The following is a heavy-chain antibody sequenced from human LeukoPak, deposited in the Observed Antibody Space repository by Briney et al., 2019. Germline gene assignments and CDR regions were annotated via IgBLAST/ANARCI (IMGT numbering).Heavy chain of an antibody. V-gene: IGHV3-23*01. D-gene: IGHD3-16*02. J-gene: IGHJ3*02. CDR3: AKDKYDYVWGSYRSHAFDI. CDR1: GFTFSSYA. Sequence: GGSLRLSCAASGFTFSSYAMSWVRQAPGKGLEWVSAISGSGGSTYYADSVKGRFTISRDNSKNTLYLQMNSLRAEDTAVYYCAKDKYDYVWGSYRSHAFDIWGQETMVTVSS. CDR2: ISGSGGST.